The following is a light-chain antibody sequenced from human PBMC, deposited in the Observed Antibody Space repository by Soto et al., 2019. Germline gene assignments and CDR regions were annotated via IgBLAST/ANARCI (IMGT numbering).Light chain of an antibody. CDR1: QAISNY. J-gene: IGKJ4*01. V-gene: IGKV1-16*01. CDR2: AAS. Sequence: DIQMTQSPSSLSASLGDRVTITCRASQAISNYVAWFQQKPGKAPKSLIFAASNLQSGVPSRFSASGSGKYFTLNISGLQPEDFAVYYCQQYYSLPTFGGGTKVEVQ. CDR3: QQYYSLPT.